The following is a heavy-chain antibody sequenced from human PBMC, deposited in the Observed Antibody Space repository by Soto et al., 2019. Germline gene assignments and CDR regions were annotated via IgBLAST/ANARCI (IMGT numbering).Heavy chain of an antibody. J-gene: IGHJ3*02. CDR1: GCTFTNYD. Sequence: ASVKVSCKASGCTFTNYDIHWVRQATGEGLEWMGWINPNSGNTGYAEKFQGRVFLTRNTSISTDYMEVTSLRSEDTAVYYCAKGGPESEYAVYAFDIWGQGTMVTVSS. CDR3: AKGGPESEYAVYAFDI. V-gene: IGHV1-8*01. CDR2: INPNSGNT. D-gene: IGHD2-2*01.